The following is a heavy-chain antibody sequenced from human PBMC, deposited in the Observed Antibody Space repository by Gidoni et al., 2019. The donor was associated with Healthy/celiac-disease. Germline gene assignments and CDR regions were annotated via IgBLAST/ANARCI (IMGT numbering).Heavy chain of an antibody. V-gene: IGHV3-30-3*01. CDR2: ISYDGSKK. D-gene: IGHD2-21*02. Sequence: VQLVESGGGVVQPGSSLRLSCAASGFTFSSYAMHWVRQAPGKGLEWVAVISYDGSKKYYADSVKGRFTISRDNSKNTLYLQMNSLRAEDTAVYYCRGDLDYWGQGTLVTVSS. CDR1: GFTFSSYA. CDR3: RGDLDY. J-gene: IGHJ4*02.